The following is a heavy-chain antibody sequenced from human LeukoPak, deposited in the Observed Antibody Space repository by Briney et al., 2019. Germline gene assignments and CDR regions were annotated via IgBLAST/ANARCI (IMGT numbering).Heavy chain of an antibody. J-gene: IGHJ3*02. D-gene: IGHD3-3*01. V-gene: IGHV4-59*01. CDR3: AGGIFGVVINAFHI. Sequence: KPSETLSLTCTVSGGSISNYYWSWIRQPPGKGLEWIGDTYNSGSTNYNPSLKSRVTISVDTSKNQFSLKLSSVTAADTAVYYCAGGIFGVVINAFHIWGQGTMVTVSS. CDR1: GGSISNYY. CDR2: TYNSGST.